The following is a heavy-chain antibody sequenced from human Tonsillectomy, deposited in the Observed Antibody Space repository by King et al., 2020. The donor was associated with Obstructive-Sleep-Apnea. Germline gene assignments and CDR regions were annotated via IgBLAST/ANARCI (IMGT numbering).Heavy chain of an antibody. CDR2: IYYSGRT. CDR1: GGSISSYY. Sequence: VQLQESGPGLVKPSETLSLTCTVSGGSISSYYWSWIRQPPGKGLEWIGGIYYSGRTNYNPSLKSRIIILVDMSKNQFSLKVSSVTAADTAMYYCARHAYESGTYADPTFDYWGQGTLVTVSS. J-gene: IGHJ4*02. CDR3: ARHAYESGTYADPTFDY. V-gene: IGHV4-59*08. D-gene: IGHD3-10*01.